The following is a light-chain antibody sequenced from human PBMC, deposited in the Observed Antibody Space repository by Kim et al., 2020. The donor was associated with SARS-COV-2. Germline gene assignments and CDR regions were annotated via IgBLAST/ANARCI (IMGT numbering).Light chain of an antibody. CDR3: QQSYSIPWT. Sequence: VTITCRASQGISTALAWYRQRPGIAPKLLLYGTSRLQSGVPSRFSGGGFGTDYTLTNSSLQPEDVGTYYCQQSYSIPWTFGQGTKLEI. V-gene: IGKV1-NL1*01. J-gene: IGKJ1*01. CDR1: QGISTA. CDR2: GTS.